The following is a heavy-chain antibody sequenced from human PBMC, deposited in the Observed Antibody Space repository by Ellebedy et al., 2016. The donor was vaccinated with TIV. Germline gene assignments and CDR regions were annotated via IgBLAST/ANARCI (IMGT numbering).Heavy chain of an antibody. Sequence: PGGSLRLSCAASGFRFNDDSMNWVRQAPGKGLEWISYISSNSNAIYYADSVKGRFTISRDNAKNSLYLQMHSLRAEDTALYYCVGGGSYYSAYWGQGTLVTVSS. D-gene: IGHD1-26*01. V-gene: IGHV3-48*04. CDR1: GFRFNDDS. J-gene: IGHJ4*02. CDR2: ISSNSNAI. CDR3: VGGGSYYSAY.